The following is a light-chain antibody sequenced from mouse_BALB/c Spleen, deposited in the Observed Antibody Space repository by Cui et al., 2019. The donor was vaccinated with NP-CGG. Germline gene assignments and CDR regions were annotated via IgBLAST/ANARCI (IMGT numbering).Light chain of an antibody. Sequence: AVVTHESELTTSPGETVTLTCRSSTGAVTTSNYANWVQEKPDHLFTGLIGGTNNRAPGVPARFSGSLIGDKAALTITGAQTEDEAIYFCALWYSNHWMFGGGTKLTVL. CDR1: TGAVTTSNY. J-gene: IGLJ1*01. CDR3: ALWYSNHWM. CDR2: GTN. V-gene: IGLV1*01.